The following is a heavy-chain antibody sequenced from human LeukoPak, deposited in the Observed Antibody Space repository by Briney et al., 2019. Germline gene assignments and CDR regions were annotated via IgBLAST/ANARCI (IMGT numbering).Heavy chain of an antibody. J-gene: IGHJ4*02. Sequence: SETLSLTCAVYGGSFSGYYWSWIPQPPGKGLEGIGEINHSGSTNYDPSLKSRVTISVDTSKNQFSLKLSSVTAADTAVYYCARGVGSSSLGDDYWGQGTLVTVSS. V-gene: IGHV4-34*01. D-gene: IGHD6-6*01. CDR1: GGSFSGYY. CDR2: INHSGST. CDR3: ARGVGSSSLGDDY.